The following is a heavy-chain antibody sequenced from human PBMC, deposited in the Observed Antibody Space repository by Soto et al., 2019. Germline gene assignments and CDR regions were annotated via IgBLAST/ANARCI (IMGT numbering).Heavy chain of an antibody. D-gene: IGHD6-13*01. CDR2: ISYDGSNK. CDR3: ARGSIAAAGTIDY. J-gene: IGHJ4*02. V-gene: IGHV3-30-3*01. Sequence: QVQLVESGGGVVQPGRSLRLSCAASGFTFSSYAMHWVRQAPGKGLEWVAVISYDGSNKYYADSVKGRFTISRDNSKNTLYLQMNSLRAEDTAVDYCARGSIAAAGTIDYWGQGTLVTVSS. CDR1: GFTFSSYA.